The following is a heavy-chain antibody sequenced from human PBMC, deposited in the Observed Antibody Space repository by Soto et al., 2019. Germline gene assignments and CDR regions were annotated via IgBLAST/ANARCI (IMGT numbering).Heavy chain of an antibody. CDR1: GFTFSSYA. Sequence: GGSLRLSCAASGFTFSSYAMSWVRQAPGKGLEWVSAISGSGGSTYYADSVKGRFTISRDNSKNTLYLQMNSLRAEDTAVYYCAKDKYYGSGSYYMLDYWGQGTLVTVSS. J-gene: IGHJ4*02. V-gene: IGHV3-23*01. CDR3: AKDKYYGSGSYYMLDY. D-gene: IGHD3-10*01. CDR2: ISGSGGST.